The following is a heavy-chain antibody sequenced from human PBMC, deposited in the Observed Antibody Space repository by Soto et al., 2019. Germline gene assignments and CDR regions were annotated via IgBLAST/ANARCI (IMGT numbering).Heavy chain of an antibody. D-gene: IGHD3-22*01. CDR3: ARAGTYYDTSGYPRVFFDF. Sequence: QVQLQESGPGLVKPSQTLSLTCTVSGGSISSGDYYWSWIRQPPGEGLVWIGYIYHSGTTYHNPSLKSRVTISVDTSKNQFSLTLTSVTAADTAVYYCARAGTYYDTSGYPRVFFDFWGQGTLVTVSS. J-gene: IGHJ4*02. V-gene: IGHV4-30-4*01. CDR2: IYHSGTT. CDR1: GGSISSGDYY.